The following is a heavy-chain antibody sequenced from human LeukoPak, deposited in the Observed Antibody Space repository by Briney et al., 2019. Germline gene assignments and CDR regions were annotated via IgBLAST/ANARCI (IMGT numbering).Heavy chain of an antibody. CDR2: ISYSGST. CDR3: ARGRVSSSTWYSTYYYFFYMDF. V-gene: IGHV4-39*07. CDR1: GGSISVTAYL. D-gene: IGHD4-11*01. Sequence: SETLSLTCTVSGGSISVTAYLWGWIRQPPGKGLEWIGSISYSGSTYSNTSLQSRVTLSVDTSKNQFSLKLSSVTAADTAVYFCARGRVSSSTWYSTYYYFFYMDFWGKGTTVTVSS. J-gene: IGHJ6*03.